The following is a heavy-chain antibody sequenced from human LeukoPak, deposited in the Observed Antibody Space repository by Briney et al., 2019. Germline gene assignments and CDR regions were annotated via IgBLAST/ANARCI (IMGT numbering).Heavy chain of an antibody. D-gene: IGHD1-26*01. Sequence: ASVKVSCNASGYTFTGYYMHWVRQAPGQGLEWMGWINPNSGGTNYAQKFQGRVTMTRDTSISTAYMELSRLRSDDTAVYYCARERVGATSNYYYYYMDVWGKGTTVTVSS. CDR3: ARERVGATSNYYYYYMDV. CDR1: GYTFTGYY. CDR2: INPNSGGT. J-gene: IGHJ6*03. V-gene: IGHV1-2*02.